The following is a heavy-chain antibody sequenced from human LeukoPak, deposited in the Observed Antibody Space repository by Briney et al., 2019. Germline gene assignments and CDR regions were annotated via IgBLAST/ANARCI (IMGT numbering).Heavy chain of an antibody. Sequence: SETLSLTCTVSGDSISSRSYYWGWIRQPPGKGLEWIGNIYYSGSTYYNPSLKSRVTISVDTSKNQFSLKLSSVTAADTAVYYCARANYYDSIGYSRGAFDIWGQGTMVTVSS. J-gene: IGHJ3*02. CDR2: IYYSGST. CDR3: ARANYYDSIGYSRGAFDI. D-gene: IGHD3-22*01. V-gene: IGHV4-39*07. CDR1: GDSISSRSYY.